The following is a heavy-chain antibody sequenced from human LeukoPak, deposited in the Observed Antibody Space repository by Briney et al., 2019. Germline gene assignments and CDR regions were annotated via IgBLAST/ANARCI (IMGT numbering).Heavy chain of an antibody. D-gene: IGHD3-22*01. CDR3: ARAGYYDDSSGYYYVGVDY. J-gene: IGHJ4*02. V-gene: IGHV1-2*06. CDR2: INPNSGGT. CDR1: GYTFTGYY. Sequence: ASVKVSXKASGYTFTGYYMHWVRQAPGQGLEWMGRINPNSGGTNYAQKFQGRVTMTRDTSISTAYMELSRLRSDDTAVYYCARAGYYDDSSGYYYVGVDYWGQGTLVTVSS.